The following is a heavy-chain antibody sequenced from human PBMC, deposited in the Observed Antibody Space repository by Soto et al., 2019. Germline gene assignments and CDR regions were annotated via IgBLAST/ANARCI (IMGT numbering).Heavy chain of an antibody. CDR2: TRNKANSYTT. CDR3: ARERGYDFWSGYSHRAYYFDY. J-gene: IGHJ4*02. V-gene: IGHV3-72*01. CDR1: GFTFSDHY. Sequence: PGGSLRLSCAASGFTFSDHYMDWVRQAPGKGLEWVGRTRNKANSYTTEYAASVKGRFTISRDDSKNSLYLQMNSLKTEDTAVYYCARERGYDFWSGYSHRAYYFDYWGQGTLVTVSS. D-gene: IGHD3-3*01.